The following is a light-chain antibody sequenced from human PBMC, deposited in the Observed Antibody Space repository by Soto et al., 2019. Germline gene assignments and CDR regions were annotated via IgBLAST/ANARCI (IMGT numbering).Light chain of an antibody. V-gene: IGKV2-28*01. Sequence: DIVMTQSPLSLTVTPGEPASISCGSSRSLLKANGYTYFHWFLQKPGQSPQLLIYLGYTRAPGVPDRFSGTGSGTDFTPKISRVEADDVGVYYCMQTLESRTFGQGTKLEIK. CDR3: MQTLESRT. J-gene: IGKJ1*01. CDR1: RSLLKANGYTY. CDR2: LGY.